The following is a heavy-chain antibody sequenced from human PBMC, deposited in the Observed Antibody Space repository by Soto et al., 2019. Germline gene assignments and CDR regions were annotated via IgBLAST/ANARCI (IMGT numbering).Heavy chain of an antibody. CDR1: GYTFTGYY. Sequence: QVQLVQSGAGVKKPGASVKVSCKASGYTFTGYYMHWVRQAPGQGLEWMGWINPNSGGTNYAQKFQGWVTMTRDTSISTAYMELSRLRSDDTAVYYCARSDVVVVAATDWGAFDIWGQGTMVTVSS. J-gene: IGHJ3*02. CDR2: INPNSGGT. D-gene: IGHD2-15*01. V-gene: IGHV1-2*04. CDR3: ARSDVVVVAATDWGAFDI.